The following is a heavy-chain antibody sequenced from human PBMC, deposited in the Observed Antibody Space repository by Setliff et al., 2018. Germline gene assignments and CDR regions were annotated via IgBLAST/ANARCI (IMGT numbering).Heavy chain of an antibody. CDR1: GGTFDNFA. J-gene: IGHJ5*02. V-gene: IGHV1-69*13. CDR3: ARDWRHSGMSWANYFYP. CDR2: IFPKFGTA. D-gene: IGHD3-10*01. Sequence: SVKVSCKASGGTFDNFAITWVRQAPGQGLEWMGRIFPKFGTANYAQKFQDRGAITADESTSTGYMEINGLTSEDTAVYYCARDWRHSGMSWANYFYPWGQGTVVTVSS.